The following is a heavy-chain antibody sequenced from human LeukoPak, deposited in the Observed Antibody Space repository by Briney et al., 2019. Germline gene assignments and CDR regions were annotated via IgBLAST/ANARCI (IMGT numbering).Heavy chain of an antibody. D-gene: IGHD6-6*01. J-gene: IGHJ6*03. Sequence: GGSLRLSCAASGFTFSSYAMSWVRQAPGKGLEWVSAISGSGGSTYYADSVKGRFTISRDNSKNTLYLQMNSLRAEDTAVYYCAKGRRAARASYYYYYMDVWGKGTTVPVSS. CDR1: GFTFSSYA. V-gene: IGHV3-23*01. CDR2: ISGSGGST. CDR3: AKGRRAARASYYYYYMDV.